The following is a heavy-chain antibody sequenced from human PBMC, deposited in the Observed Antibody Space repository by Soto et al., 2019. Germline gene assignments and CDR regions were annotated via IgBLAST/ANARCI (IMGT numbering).Heavy chain of an antibody. V-gene: IGHV1-8*01. J-gene: IGHJ2*01. CDR3: ARRMTWSLWCFDP. Sequence: QVQLLQSGAEVKKPGTSVRVSCRASGYTFKDYDINWVRRAPGQGLEWMGWMNPNSGNTAYARKFHDRITMTRSVSARTAFMELSSLTPEDTAVYYCARRMTWSLWCFDPWGSGTQVTVSS. D-gene: IGHD3-3*01. CDR2: MNPNSGNT. CDR1: GYTFKDYD.